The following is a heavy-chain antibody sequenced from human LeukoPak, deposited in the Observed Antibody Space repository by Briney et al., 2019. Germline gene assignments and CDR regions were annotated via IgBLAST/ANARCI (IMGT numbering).Heavy chain of an antibody. CDR2: IYYSGST. J-gene: IGHJ3*02. CDR3: ARVRRGWPTRGAFDI. V-gene: IGHV4-39*07. Sequence: SETLSLTCTVSGGSISSSSYYWGWIRQPPGKGLEWIGSIYYSGSTYYNPSLKSRVTISVDTSKNQFSLKLSSVTAADTAVYYCARVRRGWPTRGAFDIWGQGTMVTVSS. CDR1: GGSISSSSYY. D-gene: IGHD6-19*01.